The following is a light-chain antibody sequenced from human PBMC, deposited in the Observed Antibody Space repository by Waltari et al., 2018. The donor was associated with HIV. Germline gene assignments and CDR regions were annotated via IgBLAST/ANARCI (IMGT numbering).Light chain of an antibody. CDR2: YAS. V-gene: IGKV3-15*01. CDR3: QQYNNWPPRT. CDR1: QSIRSN. J-gene: IGKJ5*01. Sequence: EILLTQSPATLSVSPGERATLSCRASQSIRSNLAWYQHKPGHTPRLLLYYASTRATGIPARFSGSGSGTEFTLTITSLQSEDFAVYCCQQYNNWPPRTFGQGTRLEIK.